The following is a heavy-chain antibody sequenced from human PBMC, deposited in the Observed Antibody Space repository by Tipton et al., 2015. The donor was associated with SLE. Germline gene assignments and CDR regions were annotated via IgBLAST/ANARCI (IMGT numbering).Heavy chain of an antibody. CDR1: GGSISSYY. CDR3: ARVRAARHLILGGYYYYMDF. D-gene: IGHD6-6*01. J-gene: IGHJ6*03. Sequence: TLSLTCTVSGGSISSYYWSWIRQPPGKGLEWIGYIYYSGSTNYNPSLKSRVTISVDTSKSQFSLNLSSVTAADTAVYYCARVRAARHLILGGYYYYMDFWGKGTTVTVSS. V-gene: IGHV4-59*12. CDR2: IYYSGST.